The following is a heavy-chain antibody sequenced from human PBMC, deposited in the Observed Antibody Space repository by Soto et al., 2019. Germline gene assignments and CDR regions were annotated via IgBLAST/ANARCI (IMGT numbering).Heavy chain of an antibody. J-gene: IGHJ4*02. CDR2: IYYSGST. V-gene: IGHV4-59*08. CDR3: AGHGHFDLQYHFTY. Sequence: SETLSLTCTVSGGSISSYYWSWIRQPPGKGLEWIGYIYYSGSTNYNPSLKSRVTISVDTSKNQFSLKLSSVTAADTAVYYCAGHGHFDLQYHFTYWGQGPLV. D-gene: IGHD3-9*01. CDR1: GGSISSYY.